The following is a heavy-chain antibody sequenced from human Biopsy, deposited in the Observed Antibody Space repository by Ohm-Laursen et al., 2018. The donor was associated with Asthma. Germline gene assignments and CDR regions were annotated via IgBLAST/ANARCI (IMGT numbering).Heavy chain of an antibody. D-gene: IGHD6-13*01. CDR1: GFTFSNFA. CDR2: ITGSGGGT. J-gene: IGHJ4*02. CDR3: AKHQLVRYLDH. Sequence: SLRLSCAASGFTFSNFAMTWVRQAPGKGLEWVSSITGSGGGTYYADSVKGRFTVSRDNSKNTLYLQISSLRAEDTAVYYCAKHQLVRYLDHWGQGTLVTVSS. V-gene: IGHV3-23*01.